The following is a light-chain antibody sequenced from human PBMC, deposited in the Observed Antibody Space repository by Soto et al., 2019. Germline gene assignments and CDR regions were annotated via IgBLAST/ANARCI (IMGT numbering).Light chain of an antibody. J-gene: IGLJ3*02. CDR2: EVF. Sequence: QSALTQPASVSGSPGQSITISCTGTNTDVGGYDRVSWYQHHPGKAPKMLIFEVFNRPSGISDRFSGSKSGDTASLTISGLXAEXXXDXXXISYIPSTTTHWVFGGGTQLTVL. CDR1: NTDVGGYDR. CDR3: ISYIPSTTTHWV. V-gene: IGLV2-14*01.